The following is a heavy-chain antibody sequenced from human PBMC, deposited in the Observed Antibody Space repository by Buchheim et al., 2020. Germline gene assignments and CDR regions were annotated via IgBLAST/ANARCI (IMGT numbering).Heavy chain of an antibody. Sequence: QIPLKESGPTLVKPTQTLTLTCTFSGFSLSTNGMGVGWIRQPPGKALEWLALIYWDDDERYSPSLKSRLIITKDTSKNQVVLTMTNMDPVDTATYYCAHSGYDFWSGYRKNNWFDPWGQGTL. CDR1: GFSLSTNGMG. CDR2: IYWDDDE. J-gene: IGHJ5*02. CDR3: AHSGYDFWSGYRKNNWFDP. V-gene: IGHV2-5*02. D-gene: IGHD3-3*01.